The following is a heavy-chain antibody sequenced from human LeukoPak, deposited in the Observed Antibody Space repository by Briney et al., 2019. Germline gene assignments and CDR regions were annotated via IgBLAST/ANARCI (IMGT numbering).Heavy chain of an antibody. CDR2: IWYDGSNK. D-gene: IGHD3-22*01. CDR1: GFTFSSYG. V-gene: IGHV3-33*01. CDR3: ARGGSNSYYDSSGFYKTFDY. J-gene: IGHJ4*02. Sequence: SGGSLRLSCAASGFTFSSYGMHWVRQAPGKGLEWVAVIWYDGSNKYYADSVKGRFTISRDNSKNTLYLQMNSLRAEDTAVYYCARGGSNSYYDSSGFYKTFDYWGQGTLVTVSS.